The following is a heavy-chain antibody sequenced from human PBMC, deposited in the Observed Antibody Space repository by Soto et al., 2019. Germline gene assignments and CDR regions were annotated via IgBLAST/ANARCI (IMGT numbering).Heavy chain of an antibody. V-gene: IGHV3-11*01. Sequence: GGSLRLSCAASGFTFSDYYMSWIRQAPGKGLEWVSYISSSGGTIYYADSVKGRFTISRDNAKNSLYLQMNSLRAEDTAVYYCARHGDCDVWSCYYRWFDVWGQGTLVTVSS. CDR1: GFTFSDYY. J-gene: IGHJ5*01. CDR2: ISSSGGTI. CDR3: ARHGDCDVWSCYYRWFDV. D-gene: IGHD3-3*01.